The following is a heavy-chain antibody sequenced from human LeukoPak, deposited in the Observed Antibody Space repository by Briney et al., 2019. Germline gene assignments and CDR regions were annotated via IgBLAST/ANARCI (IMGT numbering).Heavy chain of an antibody. V-gene: IGHV1-2*02. CDR2: INPNSGGT. CDR3: AREGYSLAGIFDP. CDR1: GYTFTGYY. D-gene: IGHD1-26*01. J-gene: IGHJ5*02. Sequence: ASVKVSCKASGYTFTGYYMHWVRQAPGQGLEWMGWINPNSGGTNYAQKFQGRVTMTRDTSISTAYMELSRLRSEDTAVYYCAREGYSLAGIFDPWGQGTLVTVSS.